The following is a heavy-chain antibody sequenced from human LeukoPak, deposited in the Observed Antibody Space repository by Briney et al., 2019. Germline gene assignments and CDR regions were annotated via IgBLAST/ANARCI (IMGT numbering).Heavy chain of an antibody. D-gene: IGHD1-14*01. CDR1: GFTFNTYS. J-gene: IGHJ6*03. CDR3: ARLHRNYYMDV. CDR2: ISSSSTYI. Sequence: GGSLRLSCAASGFTFNTYSMNWVRQAPGKGLEWVSSISSSSTYIYYADSVKGRFTISRDNAKNSLYLQMNSLRAEDTALYYCARLHRNYYMDVWGKGTTVTVSS. V-gene: IGHV3-21*04.